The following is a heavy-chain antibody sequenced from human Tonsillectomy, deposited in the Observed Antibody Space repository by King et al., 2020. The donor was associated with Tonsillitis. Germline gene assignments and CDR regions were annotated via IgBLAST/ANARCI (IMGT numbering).Heavy chain of an antibody. CDR2: ISSSSSII. D-gene: IGHD3-10*01. CDR3: ARYPSGSGDWYFDL. V-gene: IGHV3-48*01. J-gene: IGHJ2*01. CDR1: GFSFSSYS. Sequence: VQLVESGGGLVQPGGSLRLSCAASGFSFSSYSMNWVRQAPGKGLEWVSYISSSSSIIYYGESVKGRFTISRDNAKNSLYLQMNSLRAEDTAVYYCARYPSGSGDWYFDLWGRGTLVTVSS.